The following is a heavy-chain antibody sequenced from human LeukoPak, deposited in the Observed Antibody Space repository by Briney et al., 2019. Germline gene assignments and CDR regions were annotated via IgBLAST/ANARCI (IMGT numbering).Heavy chain of an antibody. V-gene: IGHV1-8*03. Sequence: GASVKVSCKASGYTFTSYDINWVRQATGQGLEWMGWMNPNSGNTGYAQKFQGRVTITRYTSISTAYMELSSLRSEDTAVYYCARIMYYYDSSGYSGRAFDIWGQGTMVTVSS. CDR1: GYTFTSYD. CDR2: MNPNSGNT. CDR3: ARIMYYYDSSGYSGRAFDI. J-gene: IGHJ3*02. D-gene: IGHD3-22*01.